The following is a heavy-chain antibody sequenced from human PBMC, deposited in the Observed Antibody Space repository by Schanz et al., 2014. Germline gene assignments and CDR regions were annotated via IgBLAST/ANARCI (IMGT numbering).Heavy chain of an antibody. J-gene: IGHJ5*02. V-gene: IGHV3-74*01. CDR3: ARQVLWFGDNSFDP. CDR1: GFTFSSYW. Sequence: EVQLVESGGGLVQPGGSLRLSCAASGFTFSSYWMHWVRQVPGKGLVWVSRIKSDGSSTSYADSVKGRFTISRDNAKNTLYLQMNSRRAEYAAVYCCARQVLWFGDNSFDPWGQGTLVTVSS. CDR2: IKSDGSST. D-gene: IGHD3-10*01.